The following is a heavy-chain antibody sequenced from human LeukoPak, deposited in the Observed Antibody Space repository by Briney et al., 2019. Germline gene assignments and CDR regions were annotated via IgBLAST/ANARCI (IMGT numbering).Heavy chain of an antibody. J-gene: IGHJ4*02. CDR3: ARVSSDY. CDR2: ISSSSSYI. V-gene: IGHV3-21*01. D-gene: IGHD1-26*01. CDR1: GFTFSGYI. Sequence: GGSLTLSCAASGFTFSGYIMNWVRQARGKGLEGGSSISSSSSYIYYADRVKERFTIQRDNAKNSLYLEMNSLREEEPAVYSCARVSSDYWGPGTQLTVS.